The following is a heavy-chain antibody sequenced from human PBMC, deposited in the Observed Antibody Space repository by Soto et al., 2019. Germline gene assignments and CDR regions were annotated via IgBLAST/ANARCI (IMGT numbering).Heavy chain of an antibody. CDR3: ARDPLWGTAMVLWYFDL. J-gene: IGHJ2*01. Sequence: GGSLRLSCAASGFTFSSYAMNWVRQGPGKGLEWVSVISGSGGSTYYADSVKGRFTISRDNSKNTLYLQMNSLRAEDTAVYYCARDPLWGTAMVLWYFDLWGRGTLVTVSS. D-gene: IGHD5-18*01. V-gene: IGHV3-23*01. CDR2: ISGSGGST. CDR1: GFTFSSYA.